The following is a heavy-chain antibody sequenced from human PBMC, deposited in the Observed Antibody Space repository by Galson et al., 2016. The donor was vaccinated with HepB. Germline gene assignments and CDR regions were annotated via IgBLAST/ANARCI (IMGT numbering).Heavy chain of an antibody. CDR2: IYPDDSDT. D-gene: IGHD6-13*01. CDR1: GYKFTNCW. CDR3: ARSQSSSWYFQGVY. V-gene: IGHV5-51*01. J-gene: IGHJ4*02. Sequence: QSGAEVKKAGESLKISCKGSGYKFTNCWIAWVRQMPGKGLEWMGIIYPDDSDTKYSPAFQGQVTISADKSINTAFLHWRNLKASDTAKYFCARSQSSSWYFQGVYWGQGTLVTVYS.